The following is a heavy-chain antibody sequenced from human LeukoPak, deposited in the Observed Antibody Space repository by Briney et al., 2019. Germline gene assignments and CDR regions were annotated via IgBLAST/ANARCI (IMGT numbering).Heavy chain of an antibody. CDR2: ISGSGGST. V-gene: IGHV3-23*01. CDR3: AKGSAVAGYDY. D-gene: IGHD6-19*01. J-gene: IGHJ4*02. CDR1: GFTFSSYS. Sequence: GGSLRLSCAASGFTFSSYSMNWVRQAPGKGLEWVSAISGSGGSTYYADSVKGRFTISRDNSKNTLHLQMNSLRAEDTAVYYCAKGSAVAGYDYWGQGTLVTVSS.